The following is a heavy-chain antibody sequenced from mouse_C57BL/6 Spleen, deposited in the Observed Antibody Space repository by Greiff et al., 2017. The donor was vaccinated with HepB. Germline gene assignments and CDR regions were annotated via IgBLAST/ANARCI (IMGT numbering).Heavy chain of an antibody. CDR1: GFNIKDDY. CDR2: IDPENGDT. CDR3: TTEGNEAY. J-gene: IGHJ3*01. Sequence: VQLQQSGAELVRPGASVKLSCTASGFNIKDDYMHWVKQRPEQGLEWIGWIDPENGDTEYASKFQGKATITADTSSNTAYLQLSSLTSEDTAVYYCTTEGNEAYWGQGTLVTVSA. V-gene: IGHV14-4*01.